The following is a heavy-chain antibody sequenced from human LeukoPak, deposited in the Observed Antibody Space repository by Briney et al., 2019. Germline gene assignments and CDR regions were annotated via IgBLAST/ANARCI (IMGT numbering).Heavy chain of an antibody. Sequence: GGSLRLSWAASGFTFSPYGMHWVRQAPGKGLEWVAVISYDGSNKYYADSVKGRFTISRDNSKNTLYLQMNSLRAEDTAVYYCAKDRGSGYCSSTSCSHWFDPWGQGTLVTVSS. CDR3: AKDRGSGYCSSTSCSHWFDP. D-gene: IGHD2-2*01. J-gene: IGHJ5*02. V-gene: IGHV3-30*18. CDR1: GFTFSPYG. CDR2: ISYDGSNK.